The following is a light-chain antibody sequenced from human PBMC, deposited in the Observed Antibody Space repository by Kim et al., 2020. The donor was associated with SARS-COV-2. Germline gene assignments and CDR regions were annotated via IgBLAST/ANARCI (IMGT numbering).Light chain of an antibody. J-gene: IGKJ2*01. V-gene: IGKV1-17*03. Sequence: DIQMTQSPSAMSASVGDRVTITCRASQGVSTSLAWFQHKPGKVPERLIYAASTLQGGVPSRFSGSGSGTEFTLTISSLQPEDFATYYCLQHNSYPYTLRQGTNLEIK. CDR2: AAS. CDR1: QGVSTS. CDR3: LQHNSYPYT.